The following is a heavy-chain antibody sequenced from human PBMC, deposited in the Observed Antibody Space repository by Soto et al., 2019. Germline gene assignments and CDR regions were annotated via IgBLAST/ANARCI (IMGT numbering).Heavy chain of an antibody. V-gene: IGHV1-18*01. CDR2: ISAYNGNT. J-gene: IGHJ6*02. CDR1: GYTFTSYG. Sequence: PSVKVSCKASGYTFTSYGISWVRQAPGQGLEWMGWISAYNGNTNYAQKLQGRVTMTTDTSTSTAYMELRSLRPDDTAVYYCARDRGDYGNSEGMDVWGQGTTVTVSS. CDR3: ARDRGDYGNSEGMDV. D-gene: IGHD4-17*01.